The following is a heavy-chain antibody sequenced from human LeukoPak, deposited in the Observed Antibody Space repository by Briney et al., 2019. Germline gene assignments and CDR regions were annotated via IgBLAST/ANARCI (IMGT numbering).Heavy chain of an antibody. CDR2: IYYSGST. D-gene: IGHD2-2*01. CDR1: GGSISSYY. V-gene: IGHV4-59*01. Sequence: PSETLSLTCTVSGGSISSYYWSWIRQPPGKGLEWIGYIYYSGSTNYNPSLKSRVTISVDTSKNQFSLKLSSVTAADTAVYYCARDTGDIVVVPAAPAVFDIWGQGTMVTVSS. CDR3: ARDTGDIVVVPAAPAVFDI. J-gene: IGHJ3*02.